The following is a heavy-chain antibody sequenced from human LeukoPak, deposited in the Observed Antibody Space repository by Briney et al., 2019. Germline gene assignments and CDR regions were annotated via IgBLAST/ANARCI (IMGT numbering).Heavy chain of an antibody. CDR2: IYYSGST. V-gene: IGHV4-59*01. J-gene: IGHJ6*03. D-gene: IGHD3-3*01. CDR3: ARDVTIFGVAAMDV. CDR1: GGSISSYY. Sequence: PSGTLSLTCTVSGGSISSYYWSWIRQPPGKGLEWIGYIYYSGSTNYNPSLKSRVTISVDTSKNQFSLKLSSVTAADTAVYYCARDVTIFGVAAMDVWGKGTTVTVSS.